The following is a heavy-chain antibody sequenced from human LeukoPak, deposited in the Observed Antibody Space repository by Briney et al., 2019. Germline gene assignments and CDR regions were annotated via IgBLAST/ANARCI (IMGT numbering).Heavy chain of an antibody. D-gene: IGHD5-12*01. Sequence: GGSLRLSCFTSGFPFTTYWIHWIRQAPGKGLEWVSRLSSDGSRSTYADSVKGRFIISRDNAKKTVYLQMNSLRVEDTAFYFCARFAAYEYHFDYWGRGALVTVSS. J-gene: IGHJ4*02. CDR1: GFPFTTYW. CDR2: LSSDGSRS. V-gene: IGHV3-74*03. CDR3: ARFAAYEYHFDY.